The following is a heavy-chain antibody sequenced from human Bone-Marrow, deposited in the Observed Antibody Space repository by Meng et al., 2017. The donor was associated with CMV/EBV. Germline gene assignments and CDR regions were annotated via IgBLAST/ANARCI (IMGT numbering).Heavy chain of an antibody. V-gene: IGHV1-2*02. CDR2: INPNSGGT. Sequence: ASVKVSCKASGYTFTGYYIHWVRQAPGQGLEWMGWINPNSGGTNYAQKFQGRVTMTRDTSTSTVYMELSSLRSEDTAVYYCARANYDFWSGYPDWFDPWGQGTLVTVSS. CDR1: GYTFTGYY. J-gene: IGHJ5*02. D-gene: IGHD3-3*01. CDR3: ARANYDFWSGYPDWFDP.